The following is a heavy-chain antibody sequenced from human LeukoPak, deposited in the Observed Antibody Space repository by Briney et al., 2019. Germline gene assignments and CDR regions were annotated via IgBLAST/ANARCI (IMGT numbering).Heavy chain of an antibody. D-gene: IGHD6-13*01. CDR2: IYYSGTT. Sequence: SETLSLTCAVYGGSFSGYYWSWIRQPPGKGLEWIGYIYYSGTTNYNPSLKGRVTTSVDTSKNQFSLKLSSVTAADTAVYYCARGVYIAAAQYGYWGQGTLVTVSS. CDR1: GGSFSGYY. V-gene: IGHV4-59*01. CDR3: ARGVYIAAAQYGY. J-gene: IGHJ4*02.